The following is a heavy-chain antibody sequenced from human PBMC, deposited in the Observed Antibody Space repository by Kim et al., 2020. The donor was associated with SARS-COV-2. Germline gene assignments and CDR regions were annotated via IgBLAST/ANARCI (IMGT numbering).Heavy chain of an antibody. CDR3: AKGQSSMGPFDF. CDR2: ISSGAFT. V-gene: IGHV3-23*01. Sequence: GGSLRLSCAASGFDFSSYTMSWVRHAPEKGLEWVSSISSGAFTYYADSVKGRFNISRDKSKNTVYLEMSSLRAEDTATYFCAKGQSSMGPFDFWGQGALVTVSS. J-gene: IGHJ4*02. CDR1: GFDFSSYT. D-gene: IGHD3-10*01.